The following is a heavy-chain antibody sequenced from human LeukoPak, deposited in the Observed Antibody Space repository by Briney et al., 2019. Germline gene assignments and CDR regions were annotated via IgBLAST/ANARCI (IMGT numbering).Heavy chain of an antibody. D-gene: IGHD2-15*01. CDR3: VRGGESTWS. Sequence: GGSLRLSCAGSGFTFSNSWMGWVRQAPGKGLEWVANVQHIGGETYYVDSVKGRFTISRDDAKNTLYLQMNSLRAEDTAVYYCVRGGESTWSWGQGTLVTVSS. J-gene: IGHJ5*02. CDR1: GFTFSNSW. V-gene: IGHV3-7*01. CDR2: VQHIGGET.